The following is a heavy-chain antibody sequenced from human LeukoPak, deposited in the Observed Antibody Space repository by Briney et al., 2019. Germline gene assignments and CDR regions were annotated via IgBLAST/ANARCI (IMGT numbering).Heavy chain of an antibody. CDR2: ISYDGSNK. D-gene: IGHD3-22*01. CDR3: AKDHFSSYYYDSSAMKGFDY. Sequence: SGGSLRLSCAASGFTFSSYAMHWVRQAPGKGLEWVAVISYDGSNKYYADSVKGRFTISRDNSKNTLYLQMNSLRAEDTAVYYCAKDHFSSYYYDSSAMKGFDYWGQGTLVTVSS. V-gene: IGHV3-30-3*01. J-gene: IGHJ4*02. CDR1: GFTFSSYA.